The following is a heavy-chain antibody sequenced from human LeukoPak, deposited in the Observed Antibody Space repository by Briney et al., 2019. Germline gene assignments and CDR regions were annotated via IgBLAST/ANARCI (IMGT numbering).Heavy chain of an antibody. D-gene: IGHD3-22*01. J-gene: IGHJ5*02. CDR2: IKQDGSEK. CDR3: ARDLYYFDSSGYYASDL. V-gene: IGHV3-7*01. CDR1: ELTCIDYR. Sequence: GTLRPSCASSELTCIDYRMRWVRQAPGKGLEWRSNIKQDGSEKHYVDSLRGRFTISRDNAKNSLDLQMNSLRAEDTAVYFCARDLYYFDSSGYYASDLWGQGNLVTVSS.